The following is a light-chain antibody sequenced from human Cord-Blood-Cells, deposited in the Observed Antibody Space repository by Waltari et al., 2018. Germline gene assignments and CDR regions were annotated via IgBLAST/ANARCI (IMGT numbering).Light chain of an antibody. CDR1: QSVSSN. Sequence: EIVMTQSPATLSVSQGERATLSCRASQSVSSNLAWYQQKPGQAPRLLIYGASTRATGIPSRFSGSGSGTEFTLTISILQSEDFAVYYCQQYNNWPPLTFGGGTKVEIK. CDR3: QQYNNWPPLT. J-gene: IGKJ4*01. CDR2: GAS. V-gene: IGKV3-15*01.